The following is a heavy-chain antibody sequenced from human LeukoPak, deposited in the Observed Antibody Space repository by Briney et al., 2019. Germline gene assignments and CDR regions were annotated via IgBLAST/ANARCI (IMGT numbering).Heavy chain of an antibody. CDR1: GFTFSSYS. CDR2: ISSSSSYI. D-gene: IGHD6-19*01. V-gene: IGHV3-21*01. Sequence: GGSLRLSCAASGFTFSSYSMNWVRQAPGKGLEWVSSISSSSSYIYYADSVKGRFTISRDNAKNSLYLQMNSLRAEDTAVYYCARDRGSGWYFDYWGQGTLVTVSS. CDR3: ARDRGSGWYFDY. J-gene: IGHJ4*02.